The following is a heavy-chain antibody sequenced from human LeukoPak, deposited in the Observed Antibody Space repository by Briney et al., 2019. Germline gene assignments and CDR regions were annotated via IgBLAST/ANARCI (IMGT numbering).Heavy chain of an antibody. Sequence: PSETLSLTCTVSGGSISSGGYYWSWIRQHPGKGLEWIGCIYYSGSTYYNPSPKTRVTISVDTSKNQFSLKLSSVTAADTAVYYCARDSRRGDYDYWGQGTLVTVSS. D-gene: IGHD4-17*01. CDR3: ARDSRRGDYDY. V-gene: IGHV4-31*03. CDR2: IYYSGST. J-gene: IGHJ4*02. CDR1: GGSISSGGYY.